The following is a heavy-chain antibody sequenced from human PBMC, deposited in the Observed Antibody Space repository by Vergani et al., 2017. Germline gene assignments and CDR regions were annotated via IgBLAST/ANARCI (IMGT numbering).Heavy chain of an antibody. J-gene: IGHJ6*03. Sequence: QVQLQQWGAGLLKPSETLSLTCAVYGGSFSGYYWCWIRKPPGKGLDWIGEINHSGSTNYNPSLKSRVTISVDTSKNQFSLKLSPVTGADSAVYYCARVHKLYDLWSGYLVRYDYYMDVWGKGCTVTVSS. CDR2: INHSGST. V-gene: IGHV4-34*01. CDR3: ARVHKLYDLWSGYLVRYDYYMDV. CDR1: GGSFSGYY. D-gene: IGHD3-3*01.